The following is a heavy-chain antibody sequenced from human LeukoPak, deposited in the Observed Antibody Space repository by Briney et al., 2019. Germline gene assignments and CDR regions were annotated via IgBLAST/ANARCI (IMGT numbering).Heavy chain of an antibody. Sequence: SETLSLTCAVSGGSISSSNWWSWVRQPPGKGLEWIGEIYHSGSTNYNPSLKSRVTISVDKSKNQFSLKLSSVTAADTAVYYCASWKRAYYDILTGYYIGSRFDPWGQETLVTVSS. CDR1: GGSISSSNW. D-gene: IGHD3-9*01. V-gene: IGHV4-4*02. J-gene: IGHJ5*02. CDR3: ASWKRAYYDILTGYYIGSRFDP. CDR2: IYHSGST.